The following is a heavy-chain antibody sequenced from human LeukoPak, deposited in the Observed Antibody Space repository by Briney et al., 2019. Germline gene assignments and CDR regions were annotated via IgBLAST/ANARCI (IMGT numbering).Heavy chain of an antibody. CDR1: GFTFSIYA. CDR2: ISGSGGGT. CDR3: AKDITMIVVISTPFDN. Sequence: GGSLRLSCAASGFTFSIYAMSWVRQAPGKGLEWVSGISGSGGGTYYADSVKGRFTISRDNSKNTLYLQVNSLRAEDTAVYYCAKDITMIVVISTPFDNWGQGTLVTVAS. J-gene: IGHJ4*02. V-gene: IGHV3-23*01. D-gene: IGHD3-22*01.